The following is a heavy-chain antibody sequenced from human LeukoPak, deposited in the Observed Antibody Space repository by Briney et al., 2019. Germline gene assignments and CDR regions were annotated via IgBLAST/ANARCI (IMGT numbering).Heavy chain of an antibody. CDR3: ARGHEFLRFLDY. V-gene: IGHV3-74*01. D-gene: IGHD3-10*01. CDR2: INSDGSST. CDR1: GFTFSSYW. J-gene: IGHJ4*02. Sequence: GGSLRLSCAASGFTFSSYWMHWVRQAPGKGLVWVSRINSDGSSTSYADSVKGRFTISRDNAKNTLYLQMNSLGAEDTAVYYCARGHEFLRFLDYWGQGTLVTVSS.